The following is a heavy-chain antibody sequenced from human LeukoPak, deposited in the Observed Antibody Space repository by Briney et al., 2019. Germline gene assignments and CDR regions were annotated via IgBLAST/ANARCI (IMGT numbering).Heavy chain of an antibody. Sequence: ASVKVSCKVSGYTFTGYYMHWVRQAPGQGLEWMGWINPNSGGTSYAQKFQGSVTMTRDTSISTAYMELSRLRSDDTAVYYCARDPSGAPYSGYDYWGQGTLVTVSS. V-gene: IGHV1-2*02. CDR2: INPNSGGT. D-gene: IGHD5-12*01. CDR3: ARDPSGAPYSGYDY. CDR1: GYTFTGYY. J-gene: IGHJ4*02.